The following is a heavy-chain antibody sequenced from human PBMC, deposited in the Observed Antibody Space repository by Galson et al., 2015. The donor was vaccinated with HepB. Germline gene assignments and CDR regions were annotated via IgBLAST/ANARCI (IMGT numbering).Heavy chain of an antibody. CDR2: IYYSGST. D-gene: IGHD6-6*01. CDR3: ARGVAARELDY. Sequence: LSLTCTVSGGSISSYYWSWIRQPPGKGLEWIGYIYYSGSTNYNPSLKSRVTISVDTSKNQFSLKLSSVTAADTAVYYCARGVAARELDYWGQGTLVTVSS. V-gene: IGHV4-59*01. CDR1: GGSISSYY. J-gene: IGHJ4*02.